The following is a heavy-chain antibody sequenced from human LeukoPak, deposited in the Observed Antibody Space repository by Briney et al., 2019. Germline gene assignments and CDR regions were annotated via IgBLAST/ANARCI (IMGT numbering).Heavy chain of an antibody. V-gene: IGHV4-59*08. CDR1: GGSFSSYY. D-gene: IGHD3-9*01. CDR2: IYYSGST. CDR3: ARHVWLQPFDY. Sequence: SETLSLTCTVSGGSFSSYYWNWIRQPPGKGLELIGYIYYSGSTNYNPSLKSRVAISVDTSKNQFSLKLSSVTAADTAVYYCARHVWLQPFDYWGQGTLVTVSS. J-gene: IGHJ4*02.